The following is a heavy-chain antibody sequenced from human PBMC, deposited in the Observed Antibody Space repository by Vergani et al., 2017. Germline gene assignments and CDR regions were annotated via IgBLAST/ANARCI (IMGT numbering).Heavy chain of an antibody. J-gene: IGHJ4*02. D-gene: IGHD3-22*01. CDR1: GYTFTSYG. CDR2: ISAYNGNT. CDR3: ARNTDYYDSSGYLSFVYFDY. V-gene: IGHV1-18*01. Sequence: QVQLVQSGAEVKKPGASVKVSCKASGYTFTSYGISWVRQAPGQGLEWMGWISAYNGNTNYAQKLQGRVTMTTDTSTSTAYMELSSLRSEDTAVYYCARNTDYYDSSGYLSFVYFDYWGQGTLVTVSS.